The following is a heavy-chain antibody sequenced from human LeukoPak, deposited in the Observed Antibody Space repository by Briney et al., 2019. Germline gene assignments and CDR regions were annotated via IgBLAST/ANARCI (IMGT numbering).Heavy chain of an antibody. Sequence: SETLSLTCTVSGGSVSSGFYYWGWIRQPAGKGLEWIGRIYTSGTTNYNPSLKSRVTISVDTSKNQFSLRLNSVTAADTAVYYCAADFSHWGQGTLVTVSS. J-gene: IGHJ4*02. V-gene: IGHV4-61*02. CDR1: GGSVSSGFYY. CDR2: IYTSGTT. CDR3: AADFSH.